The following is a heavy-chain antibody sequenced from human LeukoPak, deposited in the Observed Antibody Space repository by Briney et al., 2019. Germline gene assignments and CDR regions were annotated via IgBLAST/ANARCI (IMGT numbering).Heavy chain of an antibody. Sequence: SETLSLTCTVSGGSISSSSYYWGWIRQPPGKGLEWIVSSYYSGSTYYNPSLKSRVTISVDTSKNQFSLTLSSVTGADTAVYYCAGEVGATGYYYYIDVWGTGTTVTVSS. J-gene: IGHJ6*03. CDR2: SYYSGST. D-gene: IGHD1-26*01. V-gene: IGHV4-39*07. CDR3: AGEVGATGYYYYIDV. CDR1: GGSISSSSYY.